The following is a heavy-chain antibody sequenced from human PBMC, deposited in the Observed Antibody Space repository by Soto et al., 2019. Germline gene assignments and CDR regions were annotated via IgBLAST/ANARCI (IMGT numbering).Heavy chain of an antibody. D-gene: IGHD3-10*01. CDR2: LYPGDSDT. Sequence: EVQLVQSGAEVKKPGESRKISCKGSGYSFTSYWIGWVRQMPGKGLEWMGILYPGDSDTRYSPPFQGQVTISADKSISTAYLQWSRLNASDPAMYYCARLDGSGSYLFFDCWGQGTLVTVSS. V-gene: IGHV5-51*03. J-gene: IGHJ4*02. CDR3: ARLDGSGSYLFFDC. CDR1: GYSFTSYW.